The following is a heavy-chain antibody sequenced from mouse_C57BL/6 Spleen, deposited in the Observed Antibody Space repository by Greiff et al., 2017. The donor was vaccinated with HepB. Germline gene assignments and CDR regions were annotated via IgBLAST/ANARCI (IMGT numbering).Heavy chain of an antibody. CDR3: ARGITTVVVPDY. V-gene: IGHV1-82*01. J-gene: IGHJ2*01. CDR1: GYAFSSSW. Sequence: VQLQQSGPELVKPGASVKISCKASGYAFSSSWMNWVKQRPGKGLEWIGRIYPGDGDTNYNGKFKGKATLTADKSSSTAYMQLSSLTSEDSAVYFCARGITTVVVPDYWGQGTTLTVSS. CDR2: IYPGDGDT. D-gene: IGHD1-1*01.